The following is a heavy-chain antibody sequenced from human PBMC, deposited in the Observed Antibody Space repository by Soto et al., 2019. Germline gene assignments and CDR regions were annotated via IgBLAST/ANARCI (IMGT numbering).Heavy chain of an antibody. CDR2: ISAYNGNT. CDR1: GYTFTSYG. D-gene: IGHD3-22*01. Sequence: VKVSCKASGYTFTSYGISWVRQAPGQGLEWMGWISAYNGNTNYAQKLQGRVTMTRNTSISTAYMELSSLRSEDTAVYYCAREATMIVDNWGQGTLVTVSS. J-gene: IGHJ4*02. CDR3: AREATMIVDN. V-gene: IGHV1-18*01.